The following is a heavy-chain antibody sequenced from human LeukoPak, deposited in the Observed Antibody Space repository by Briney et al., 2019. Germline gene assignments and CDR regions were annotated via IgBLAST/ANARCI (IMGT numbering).Heavy chain of an antibody. J-gene: IGHJ5*02. CDR3: ARVGGPRYSSSYDNWFDP. V-gene: IGHV1-18*01. Sequence: GASVKVSCKASGYTFTSYGISWVRQAPGQGLEWMGWISAYNGNTNYAQKLQGRVTMTTDTSTSTAYMELRSLRSGDTAVYYCARVGGPRYSSSYDNWFDPWGQGTLVTVSS. D-gene: IGHD6-13*01. CDR1: GYTFTSYG. CDR2: ISAYNGNT.